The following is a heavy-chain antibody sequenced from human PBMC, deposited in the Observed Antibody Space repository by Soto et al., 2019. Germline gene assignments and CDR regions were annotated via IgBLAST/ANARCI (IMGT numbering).Heavy chain of an antibody. D-gene: IGHD2-2*03. CDR3: ARHPGGYCSSTSCPENAFDI. V-gene: IGHV5-51*01. J-gene: IGHJ3*02. Sequence: GEPLKISCKGSGYSFTSYWIGWVRQMTGKGLEWMGIIYPGDSDTRYSPSFQGQVTISADKSISTAYLQWSSLKASDTAMYYCARHPGGYCSSTSCPENAFDIWGQGTMVTVSS. CDR1: GYSFTSYW. CDR2: IYPGDSDT.